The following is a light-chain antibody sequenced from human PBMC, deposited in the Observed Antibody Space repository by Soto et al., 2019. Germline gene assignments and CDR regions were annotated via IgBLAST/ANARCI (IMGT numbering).Light chain of an antibody. V-gene: IGLV2-11*01. Sequence: QCALTQPRSVSGSPGQSVTVSCTGTSSDVGGYNYVSWYQQHPGKAPKLMIYDVSKRPSGVPDRFSGSKSGNTASLTISGLQAEDEADYYCCSYAGSYTPFYVFGTGTKLTVL. CDR3: CSYAGSYTPFYV. CDR2: DVS. CDR1: SSDVGGYNY. J-gene: IGLJ1*01.